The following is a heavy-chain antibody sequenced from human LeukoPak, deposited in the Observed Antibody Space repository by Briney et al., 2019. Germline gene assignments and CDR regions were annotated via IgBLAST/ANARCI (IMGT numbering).Heavy chain of an antibody. V-gene: IGHV3-48*03. CDR1: GFTFSSYE. D-gene: IGHD5-24*01. CDR3: ARAVVHDNSH. Sequence: GGSLRLPCAASGFTFSSYEMNWVRPAPGKGLEWVSYISSSGSTIYYAGSVKGRFTISRDNAKNSLYLQMNSLRAEDTAVYYCARAVVHDNSHWGQGTLVTVSS. CDR2: ISSSGSTI. J-gene: IGHJ4*02.